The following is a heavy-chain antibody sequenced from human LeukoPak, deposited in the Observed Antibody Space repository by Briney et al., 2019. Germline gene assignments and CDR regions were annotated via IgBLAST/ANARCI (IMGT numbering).Heavy chain of an antibody. Sequence: ASVKVSCKASGYTFSSYALNWVRQAPGQGLEWMGWINTNTGNPTYAQGFFTGRYVFSLDTSVNTAYLQITGLKADDTAVYYCGRDPKLGIRGYTYGYIDFWGQGTLVTVAS. CDR1: GYTFSSYA. CDR2: INTNTGNP. V-gene: IGHV7-4-1*02. J-gene: IGHJ4*02. D-gene: IGHD5-18*01. CDR3: GRDPKLGIRGYTYGYIDF.